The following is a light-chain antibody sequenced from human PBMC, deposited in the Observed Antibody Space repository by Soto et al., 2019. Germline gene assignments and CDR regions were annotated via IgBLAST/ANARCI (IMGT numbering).Light chain of an antibody. CDR3: AAWDDTLDAQV. V-gene: IGLV1-44*01. CDR2: RNN. Sequence: QSVLTQPPSASGTPGQRVTVSCSGSSSNIGSYTVNWYQQLPGTAPKLLIQRNNERPSGVPDRFSGSKSGTSVSLAISGLRSDDEATYYCAAWDDTLDAQVFGGGTKLTVL. CDR1: SSNIGSYT. J-gene: IGLJ3*02.